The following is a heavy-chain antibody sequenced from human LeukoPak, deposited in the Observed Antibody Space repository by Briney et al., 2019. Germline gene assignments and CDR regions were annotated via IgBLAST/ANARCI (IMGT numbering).Heavy chain of an antibody. CDR2: IYYSGST. CDR3: ARDQSIAARPGYYYMDV. V-gene: IGHV4-59*01. CDR1: GGSISSYY. Sequence: SETLSLTCTVSGGSISSYYWSWILHPPGKGLESTGYIYYSGSTNYNPSLKSRVTISVDTSKNQFSLRLSSVTAADTAVYYCARDQSIAARPGYYYMDVWGKGTTVTVSS. J-gene: IGHJ6*03. D-gene: IGHD6-6*01.